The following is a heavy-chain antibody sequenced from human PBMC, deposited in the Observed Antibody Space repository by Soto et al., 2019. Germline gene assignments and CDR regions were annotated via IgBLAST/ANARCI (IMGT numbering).Heavy chain of an antibody. CDR3: TTDLLWFGESIFDY. D-gene: IGHD3-10*01. V-gene: IGHV3-15*01. Sequence: GGSLRLSCAASGFTFSSYGMHWVRQAPGKGLEWVGRIKSKTDGGTTDYAAPVKGRFTISRDDSKNTLYLQMNSLKTEDTAVYYCTTDLLWFGESIFDYWGQGTLVTVSS. J-gene: IGHJ4*02. CDR2: IKSKTDGGTT. CDR1: GFTFSSYG.